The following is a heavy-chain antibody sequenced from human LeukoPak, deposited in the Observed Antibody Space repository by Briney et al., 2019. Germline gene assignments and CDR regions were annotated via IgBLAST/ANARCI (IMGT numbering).Heavy chain of an antibody. CDR2: IYTSGST. J-gene: IGHJ6*02. Sequence: SETLSVTCTVSGGSISSYYWSWIRQPAGKGLEWIGRIYTSGSTHYNPSLKRRVTMSVDTSKNQSSLKLSSATAPDTAVYYCARRTTPGLDVWGPGTTVTVSS. CDR3: ARRTTPGLDV. D-gene: IGHD1-1*01. V-gene: IGHV4-4*07. CDR1: GGSISSYY.